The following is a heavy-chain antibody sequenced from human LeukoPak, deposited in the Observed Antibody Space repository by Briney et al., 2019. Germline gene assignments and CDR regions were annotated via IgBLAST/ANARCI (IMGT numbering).Heavy chain of an antibody. J-gene: IGHJ1*01. CDR1: GDSTSSYY. V-gene: IGHV4-59*01. CDR2: VYYSGST. D-gene: IGHD3-22*01. Sequence: SETLSLTCTVSGDSTSSYYWSWIRQPPGKGLEWIGYVYYSGSTTYNPSLKSRVTISVEASKNQFSLMLSSVTAADTAVYYCAKAAYYYDSGGYYYGYFQHWGQGTLVTVSS. CDR3: AKAAYYYDSGGYYYGYFQH.